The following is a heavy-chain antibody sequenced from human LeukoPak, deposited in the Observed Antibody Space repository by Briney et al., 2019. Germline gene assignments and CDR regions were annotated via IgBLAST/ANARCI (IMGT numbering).Heavy chain of an antibody. CDR2: ISAYNGNT. CDR3: ARDLLRDYYDSSGYAFDI. CDR1: GYTFTSYG. V-gene: IGHV1-18*01. J-gene: IGHJ3*02. Sequence: ASVKVSCKASGYTFTSYGISWVRQAPGQGLEWMGWISAYNGNTNYAQKLQGRVTMTTDTSTSTAYMELRSLRSDDTAVYYCARDLLRDYYDSSGYAFDIWGQGTMVTVSS. D-gene: IGHD3-22*01.